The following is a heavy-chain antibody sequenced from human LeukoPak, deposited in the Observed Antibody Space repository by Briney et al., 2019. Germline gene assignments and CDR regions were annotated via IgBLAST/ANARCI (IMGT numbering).Heavy chain of an antibody. Sequence: SVKVSCKASGGTFSSYAISWVRQAPGQGLEWMGRIIPILGIANYAQKFQGRVTITADKSTSTACMELSSLRSEDTAVYYCARDDDAGWNIDYWGQGTLVTVSS. V-gene: IGHV1-69*04. J-gene: IGHJ4*02. CDR3: ARDDDAGWNIDY. D-gene: IGHD1/OR15-1a*01. CDR1: GGTFSSYA. CDR2: IIPILGIA.